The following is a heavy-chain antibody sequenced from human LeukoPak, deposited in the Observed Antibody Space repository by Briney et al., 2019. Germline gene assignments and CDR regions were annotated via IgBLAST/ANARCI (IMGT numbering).Heavy chain of an antibody. V-gene: IGHV1-2*02. J-gene: IGHJ5*02. CDR1: GYTFTGYY. Sequence: ASVKVSCKASGYTFTGYYMHWVRQAPGQGLEWMGWINPNSGGTNYAQKFQGRVTMTRDTSISTAYMELSRLRSDDTAVYYCARESGYCSSTSCYKRFDPWGQRTLVTVSS. D-gene: IGHD2-2*02. CDR3: ARESGYCSSTSCYKRFDP. CDR2: INPNSGGT.